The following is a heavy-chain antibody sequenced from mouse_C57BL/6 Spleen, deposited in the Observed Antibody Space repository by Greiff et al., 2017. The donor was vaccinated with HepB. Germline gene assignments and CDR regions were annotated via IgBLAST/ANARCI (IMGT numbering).Heavy chain of an antibody. CDR2: IDPEDGET. V-gene: IGHV14-2*01. J-gene: IGHJ2*01. Sequence: EVQLQQSGAELVKPGASVKLSCTASGFNIKDYYMHWVKQRTEQGLEWIGRIDPEDGETKYAPKFQGKATITADTSSNTAYLQLSSQTSEDTAVYYCSTHYYSNYFDYWGQGTTLTVSS. CDR1: GFNIKDYY. D-gene: IGHD2-5*01. CDR3: STHYYSNYFDY.